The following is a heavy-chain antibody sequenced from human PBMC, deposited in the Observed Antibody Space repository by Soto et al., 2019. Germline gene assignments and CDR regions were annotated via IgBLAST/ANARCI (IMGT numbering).Heavy chain of an antibody. CDR2: IWYDGSNK. J-gene: IGHJ4*02. CDR3: ARDPGIAAAGTLDY. Sequence: GGSLRLSCAASGFTFSSYGMHWVRQAPGKGLEWVAVIWYDGSNKYYADSVKGRFTISRDNSKNTLYLQMNSLRAEDTAVYYCARDPGIAAAGTLDYWGQGTLVTVSS. V-gene: IGHV3-33*01. CDR1: GFTFSSYG. D-gene: IGHD6-13*01.